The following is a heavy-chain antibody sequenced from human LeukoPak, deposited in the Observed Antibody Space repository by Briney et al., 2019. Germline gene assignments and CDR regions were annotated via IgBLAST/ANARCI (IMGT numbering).Heavy chain of an antibody. CDR2: IYSGGNT. V-gene: IGHV3-66*01. Sequence: GGSLRLSCAAFGFTFSVNYMSWVRQAPGKGLEGVSVIYSGGNTYYADSVKGRFTISRDNSKNTLYLQMNSLRAEDTAVYYCARKTDSGGQGDYWGPGTLVTVSS. CDR3: ARKTDSGGQGDY. J-gene: IGHJ4*02. CDR1: GFTFSVNY. D-gene: IGHD3-22*01.